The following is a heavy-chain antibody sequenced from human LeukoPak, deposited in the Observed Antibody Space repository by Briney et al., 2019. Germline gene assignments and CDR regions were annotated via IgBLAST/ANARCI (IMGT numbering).Heavy chain of an antibody. CDR2: IIPIFGTA. CDR3: AVTMVRGDNTHYYYYYYMDV. Sequence: SVKVSCKASGYTFTSYGISWVRQAPGQGLEWMGGIIPIFGTANYAQKFQGRVTITADESTSTAYMELSSLRSEDTAVYYCAVTMVRGDNTHYYYYYYMDVWGKGTTVTISS. D-gene: IGHD3-10*01. V-gene: IGHV1-69*13. CDR1: GYTFTSYG. J-gene: IGHJ6*03.